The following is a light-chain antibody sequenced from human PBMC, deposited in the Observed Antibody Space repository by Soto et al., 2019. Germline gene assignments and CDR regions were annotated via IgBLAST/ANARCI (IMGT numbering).Light chain of an antibody. CDR3: CSYAGSSTFDVV. CDR2: EGS. Sequence: QSVLTQPASVSGSPGQSITISCTGTSSDVGSYNLVSWYQQHPGKAPKLMIYEGSKRPSGVYNRFSGSKSGNTASLTISGLQAEDEADYYCCSYAGSSTFDVVFGGGTQLTVL. V-gene: IGLV2-23*03. CDR1: SSDVGSYNL. J-gene: IGLJ2*01.